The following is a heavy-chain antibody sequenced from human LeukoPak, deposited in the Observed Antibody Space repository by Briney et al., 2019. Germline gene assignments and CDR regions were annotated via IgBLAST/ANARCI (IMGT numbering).Heavy chain of an antibody. Sequence: PGGSLRLSCAASGFTFSSYGMHWVRQAPGKGLEWVAVISYDGSNKYYADSVKGRFTISRDNSKNTLYLQMNSLRAEDTAVYYCAKELYHWGQGTLATVSS. CDR2: ISYDGSNK. D-gene: IGHD3-10*01. CDR3: AKELYH. V-gene: IGHV3-30*18. J-gene: IGHJ5*02. CDR1: GFTFSSYG.